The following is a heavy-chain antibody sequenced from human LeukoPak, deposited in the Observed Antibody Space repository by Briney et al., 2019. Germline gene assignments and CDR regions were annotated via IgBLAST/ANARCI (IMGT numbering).Heavy chain of an antibody. Sequence: SETLSLTCTVSGGSISSSSYYWGWIRQHPGKGLEWIGYIYYSGSTYYNPSLKSRVTISVDTSKNQFSLKLSSVTAADTAVYYCARGPGRGYDNWFDPWGQGTLVTVSS. D-gene: IGHD3-22*01. V-gene: IGHV4-31*03. CDR3: ARGPGRGYDNWFDP. CDR1: GGSISSSSYY. CDR2: IYYSGST. J-gene: IGHJ5*02.